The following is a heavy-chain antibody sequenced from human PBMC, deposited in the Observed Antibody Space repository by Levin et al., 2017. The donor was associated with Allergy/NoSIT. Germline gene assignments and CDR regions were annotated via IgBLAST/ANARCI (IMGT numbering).Heavy chain of an antibody. CDR2: ITSDGSHR. V-gene: IGHV3-30*18. CDR3: AKGGDMDV. D-gene: IGHD3-16*01. Sequence: LSLTCAASGFTFSTYGMHWVRQAPGKGLEWVAIITSDGSHRYYAASVKDRFTVSRDNSKNTVYLEMNSLRAEDAAMYYCAKGGDMDVWGQGATVTVSS. J-gene: IGHJ6*02. CDR1: GFTFSTYG.